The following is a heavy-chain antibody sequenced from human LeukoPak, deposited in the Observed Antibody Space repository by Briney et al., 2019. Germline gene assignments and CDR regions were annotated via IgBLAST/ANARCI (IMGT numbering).Heavy chain of an antibody. Sequence: ASVKISCKVSGYTFTDYYMHWVQQAPGKGLEWMGLVDPEDGETIYAEKFQGRVTITADTSTDTAYMELSSLRSEDTAVYYCATRPPSYSSSWYDWFDHWGQGTLVTVSS. CDR3: ATRPPSYSSSWYDWFDH. D-gene: IGHD6-13*01. V-gene: IGHV1-69-2*01. CDR1: GYTFTDYY. CDR2: VDPEDGET. J-gene: IGHJ5*02.